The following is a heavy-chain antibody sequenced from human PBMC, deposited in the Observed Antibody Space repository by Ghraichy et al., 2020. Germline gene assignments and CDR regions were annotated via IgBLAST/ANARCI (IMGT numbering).Heavy chain of an antibody. J-gene: IGHJ6*02. Sequence: LSLTCAASGFTFSSYSMNWVRQAPGKGLEWVSSISSSSSYIYYADSVKGRFTISRDNAKNSLYLQMNSLRAEDTAVYYCARDGGRDGYNYYYYYYGMDVWGQGTTVTVSS. V-gene: IGHV3-21*01. D-gene: IGHD5-24*01. CDR1: GFTFSSYS. CDR2: ISSSSSYI. CDR3: ARDGGRDGYNYYYYYYGMDV.